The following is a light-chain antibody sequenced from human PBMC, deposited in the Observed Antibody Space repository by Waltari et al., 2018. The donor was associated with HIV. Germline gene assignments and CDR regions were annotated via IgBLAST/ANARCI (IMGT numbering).Light chain of an antibody. V-gene: IGLV1-47*01. CDR3: VGWDSSLSAYV. J-gene: IGLJ1*01. CDR1: SSNIENDT. CDR2: KNF. Sequence: QSFLTQPPSASGTPGQTDTLSCSGSSSNIENDTVYWYQHLPGITPKLIIYKNFLRPSGVPDRFAASKSGTSASLTISGLRSADEADYYCVGWDSSLSAYVFGAGTKVAVL.